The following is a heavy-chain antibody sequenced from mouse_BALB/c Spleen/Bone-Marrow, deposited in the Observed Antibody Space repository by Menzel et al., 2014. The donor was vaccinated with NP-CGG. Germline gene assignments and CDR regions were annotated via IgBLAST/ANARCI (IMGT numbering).Heavy chain of an antibody. CDR2: ISSGSSSI. CDR1: GFTFSRFG. Sequence: EVMLVESGGGLVQPGGSRKLSCAASGFTFSRFGMHWVRQAPEKGLEWVAFISSGSSSIYYTDTVKGRFTISRDDPKNTLSLQMTSLRSEDTAMYYCGRGDYWGQGTTLTVSS. V-gene: IGHV5-17*02. CDR3: GRGDY. J-gene: IGHJ2*01.